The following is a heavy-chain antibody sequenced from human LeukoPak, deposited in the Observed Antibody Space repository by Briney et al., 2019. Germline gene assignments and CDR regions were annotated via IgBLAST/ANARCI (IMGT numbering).Heavy chain of an antibody. CDR3: ARDFCSGGSCYPDAFDI. J-gene: IGHJ3*02. CDR2: IWYDGTNT. V-gene: IGHV3-33*01. CDR1: GFTFSSYG. Sequence: GRPLRLSCAASGFTFSSYGMHWVRQAPGKGLEWVAVIWYDGTNTYYADSVKGRFTISRDNSKNTLYLQMNSLRAEDTAVYYCARDFCSGGSCYPDAFDIWGQGTMVTVSS. D-gene: IGHD2-15*01.